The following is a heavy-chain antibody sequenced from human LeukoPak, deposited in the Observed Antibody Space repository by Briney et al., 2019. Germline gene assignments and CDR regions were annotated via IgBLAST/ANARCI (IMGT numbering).Heavy chain of an antibody. J-gene: IGHJ4*02. V-gene: IGHV1-18*01. CDR1: GYTFTSYG. Sequence: ASVKVSCKASGYTFTSYGISWVRQAPGQGLEWMGWISAYNGNTNYAQKLQGRVTMTTDTSTSTAYMELRSLRSDDTAVYYCARDRDTMVRGVPFDYWGQGTLVTVSS. CDR2: ISAYNGNT. D-gene: IGHD3-10*01. CDR3: ARDRDTMVRGVPFDY.